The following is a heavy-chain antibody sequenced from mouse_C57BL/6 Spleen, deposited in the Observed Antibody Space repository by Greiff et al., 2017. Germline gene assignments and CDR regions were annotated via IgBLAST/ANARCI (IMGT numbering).Heavy chain of an antibody. CDR3: TGGDGYWY. CDR1: GFTFSNYW. Sequence: EVKLMESGGGLVQPGGSMKLSCVASGFTFSNYWMNWVRQSPEKGLEWVAQIRLKSDNYATHYAESVKGRFTISRDDSKSSVYLQMNNLRAEDTGIYYCTGGDGYWYWGQGTTLTVSS. J-gene: IGHJ2*01. CDR2: IRLKSDNYAT. V-gene: IGHV6-3*01. D-gene: IGHD2-3*01.